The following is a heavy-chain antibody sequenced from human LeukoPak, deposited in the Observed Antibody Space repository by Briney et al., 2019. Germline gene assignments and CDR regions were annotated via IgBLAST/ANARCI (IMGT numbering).Heavy chain of an antibody. CDR1: GGSISSYY. CDR3: AREYSSSSGRRAFDF. D-gene: IGHD6-6*01. V-gene: IGHV4-59*08. J-gene: IGHJ3*01. CDR2: MFYSGSS. Sequence: SQTLSLTCTVSGGSISSYYWTWIRQPPGKGLEWIGYMFYSGSSNYNPSLKSRVTALVDTSKNQFSLRLSSVTAADTAVYYCAREYSSSSGRRAFDFWGQGTMVTVSS.